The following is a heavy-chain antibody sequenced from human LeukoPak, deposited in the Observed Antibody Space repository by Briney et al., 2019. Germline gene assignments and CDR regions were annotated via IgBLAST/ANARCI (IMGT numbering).Heavy chain of an antibody. J-gene: IGHJ3*02. D-gene: IGHD3-22*01. CDR2: INTNTGNP. CDR1: GYTLNTYV. Sequence: ASVKVSCKASGYTLNTYVINWVRQAPGQGLEWMGWINTNTGNPTYAQGFTGRFVFSLDTSISTTYLQINSLKPEDTAVYYCARGYKRSSYYSDNSDYQYRAFEMWGQGTLVTVSS. V-gene: IGHV7-4-1*02. CDR3: ARGYKRSSYYSDNSDYQYRAFEM.